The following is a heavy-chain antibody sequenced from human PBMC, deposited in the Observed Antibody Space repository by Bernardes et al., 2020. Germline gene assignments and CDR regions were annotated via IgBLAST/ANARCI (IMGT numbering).Heavy chain of an antibody. CDR3: ARGPRRKGYSNYWFDP. V-gene: IGHV4-34*01. J-gene: IGHJ5*02. Sequence: SETLSLTCAVYGGSFSGYYWSWIRQPPGKGLEWIAEINHSGSTNYNPSLKSRVTISVDTSKNQFSLKLSSVTAADTAVFYCARGPRRKGYSNYWFDPWGQGTLVTVSS. CDR1: GGSFSGYY. CDR2: INHSGST. D-gene: IGHD4-4*01.